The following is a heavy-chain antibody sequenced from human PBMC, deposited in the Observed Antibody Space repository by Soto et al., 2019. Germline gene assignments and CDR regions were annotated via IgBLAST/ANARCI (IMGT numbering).Heavy chain of an antibody. V-gene: IGHV3-74*01. Sequence: EVQLVESGGGLVQPGESLRLSCAASGFTFSSYWMHWVRQAPGKWLVWVSRINSAGSSTSYAGSVKGRFTISRDNAKNTLYLQMNSLRAEDTAVYYCVRTSLVVAAATREDYWGQGTLVTVSS. CDR1: GFTFSSYW. D-gene: IGHD2-15*01. J-gene: IGHJ4*02. CDR3: VRTSLVVAAATREDY. CDR2: INSAGSST.